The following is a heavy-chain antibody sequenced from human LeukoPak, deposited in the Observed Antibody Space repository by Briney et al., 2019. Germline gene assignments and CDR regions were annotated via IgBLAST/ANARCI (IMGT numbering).Heavy chain of an antibody. Sequence: GVLRLSCAPSGFTFSDYYMSWIRPAPGKGLGWVSYISNSGSTIYYADSVKGRFTISRDNAKNSLYLQMNSLRAEDTAVYYCAKDWGNLYYMDVWGKGTTVTVSS. CDR1: GFTFSDYY. CDR2: ISNSGSTI. J-gene: IGHJ6*03. CDR3: AKDWGNLYYMDV. D-gene: IGHD3-16*01. V-gene: IGHV3-11*04.